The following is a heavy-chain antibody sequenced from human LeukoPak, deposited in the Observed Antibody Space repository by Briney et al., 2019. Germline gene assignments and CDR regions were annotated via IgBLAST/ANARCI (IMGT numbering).Heavy chain of an antibody. CDR3: ARDSEYSSSWVSRVLDY. CDR1: GFTFSSYG. V-gene: IGHV3-33*01. J-gene: IGHJ4*02. D-gene: IGHD6-13*01. Sequence: QPGGSLRLSCAASGFTFSSYGMHWVRQAPGKGLEWVAVIWYDGSNKYYADSVKGRFTISRDNSKNTLYLQMNSLRAEDTAVYYCARDSEYSSSWVSRVLDYWGQGTLVTVSS. CDR2: IWYDGSNK.